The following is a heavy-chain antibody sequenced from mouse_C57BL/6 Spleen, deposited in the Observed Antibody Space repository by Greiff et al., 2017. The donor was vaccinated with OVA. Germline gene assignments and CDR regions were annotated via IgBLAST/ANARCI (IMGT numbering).Heavy chain of an antibody. CDR1: GFTFSDYY. Sequence: EVKLMESEGGLVQPGSSMKLSCTASGFTFSDYYMAWVRQVPEKGLEWVANINYDGSSTYYLDSLKSRFIISRDNAKNILYLQMSSLKSEDTATYYCARESIYNGSSYGYFDVWGTGTTVTVAS. J-gene: IGHJ1*03. CDR2: INYDGSST. CDR3: ARESIYNGSSYGYFDV. V-gene: IGHV5-16*01. D-gene: IGHD1-1*01.